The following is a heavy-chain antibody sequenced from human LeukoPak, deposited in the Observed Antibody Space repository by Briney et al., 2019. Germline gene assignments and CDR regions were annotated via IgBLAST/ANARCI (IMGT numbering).Heavy chain of an antibody. D-gene: IGHD1-26*01. V-gene: IGHV4-59*01. Sequence: SETLSLTCTVSGGSISSYYWSWIRQPPGKGLEWIGYIYYSGSTNYNPSLKSRVTISVDTSKNQFSLKLSSVTAADTAVYYCARDLGATGDYWGQGALVTVSS. J-gene: IGHJ4*02. CDR2: IYYSGST. CDR3: ARDLGATGDY. CDR1: GGSISSYY.